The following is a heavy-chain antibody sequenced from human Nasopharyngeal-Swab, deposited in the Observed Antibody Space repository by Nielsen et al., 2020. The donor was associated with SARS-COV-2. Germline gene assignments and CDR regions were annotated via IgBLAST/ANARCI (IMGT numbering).Heavy chain of an antibody. D-gene: IGHD3-3*01. V-gene: IGHV1-46*01. CDR2: INPSGGST. J-gene: IGHJ6*03. Sequence: ASVNVSCKASGYPFPSYYMHWVRQAPGHGLQWMGIINPSGGSTSYAQKFQGRFTMTRDTSTSTVYMELSSLRSEDTAVYYCARDRITIFGVVIISGGMDVWGKG. CDR3: ARDRITIFGVVIISGGMDV. CDR1: GYPFPSYY.